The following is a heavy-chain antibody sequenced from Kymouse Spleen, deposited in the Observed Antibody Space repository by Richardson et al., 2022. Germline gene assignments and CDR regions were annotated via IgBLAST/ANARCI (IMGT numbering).Heavy chain of an antibody. D-gene: IGHD2-8*01. CDR1: GGSISSGGYY. Sequence: QVQLQESGPGLVKPSQTLSLTCTVSGGSISSGGYYWSWIRQHPGKGLEWIGYIYYSGSTYYNPSLKSRVTISVDTSKNQFSLKLSSVTAADTAVYYCAREARYCTNGVCYYYYYGMDVWGQGTTVTVSS. J-gene: IGHJ6*02. V-gene: IGHV4-31*03. CDR2: IYYSGST. CDR3: AREARYCTNGVCYYYYYGMDV.